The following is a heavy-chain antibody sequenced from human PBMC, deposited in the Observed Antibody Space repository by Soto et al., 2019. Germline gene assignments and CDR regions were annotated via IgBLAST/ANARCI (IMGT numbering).Heavy chain of an antibody. D-gene: IGHD3-16*01. Sequence: QVQLVQSGAEVKKPGASVKVSCKASGYTFTDHYLHWVRQAPGQGLEWMGWINPKSGNINNEQKFKGRVTMTRDTSNSTAYMELRRLRSDDTAVYYCALNYEVRLVRSLDYWGQGTLVTVSS. CDR1: GYTFTDHY. CDR2: INPKSGNI. V-gene: IGHV1-2*02. J-gene: IGHJ4*02. CDR3: ALNYEVRLVRSLDY.